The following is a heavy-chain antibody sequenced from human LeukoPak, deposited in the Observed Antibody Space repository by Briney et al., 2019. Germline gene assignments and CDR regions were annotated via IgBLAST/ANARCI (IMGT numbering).Heavy chain of an antibody. V-gene: IGHV3-23*01. J-gene: IGHJ4*02. CDR2: ISGSGGST. D-gene: IGHD6-13*01. Sequence: GGSLRLSCAASGFTFSSYAMSWVRQAPGKGLEWVSAISGSGGSTYYADSVKGRFTISRDNSKNTLYLQMNSLKTEDTAVYYCTTDPLSWSWGGWGQGTLVTVSS. CDR3: TTDPLSWSWGG. CDR1: GFTFSSYA.